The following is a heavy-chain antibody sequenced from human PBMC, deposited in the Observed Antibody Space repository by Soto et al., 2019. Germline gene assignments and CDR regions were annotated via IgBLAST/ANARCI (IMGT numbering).Heavy chain of an antibody. CDR2: IYYSGST. V-gene: IGHV4-31*03. J-gene: IGHJ6*02. Sequence: PSETLSLTCTVSGCSISSGGYYWSWIRQHPGKGLEWIGYIYYSGSTYYNPSLKSRVTISVDTSKNQFSLKLSSVTAADTAVYYCASLTRIAAANQYYYYGMDVWGQGTTVTVSS. D-gene: IGHD6-13*01. CDR3: ASLTRIAAANQYYYYGMDV. CDR1: GCSISSGGYY.